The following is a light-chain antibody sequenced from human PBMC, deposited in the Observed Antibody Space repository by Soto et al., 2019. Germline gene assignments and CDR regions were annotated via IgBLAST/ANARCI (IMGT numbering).Light chain of an antibody. CDR1: QSVSSN. Sequence: EIVLTKSPSTLSVSPRERATLSCRASQSVSSNLAWYQQKPGQAPRLLIYGASTRATGIPARFSGSGSGTEFTLTISSLQSEDFAVYYCQQYNNWPPTFGQGRRLAI. J-gene: IGKJ5*01. V-gene: IGKV3-15*01. CDR2: GAS. CDR3: QQYNNWPPT.